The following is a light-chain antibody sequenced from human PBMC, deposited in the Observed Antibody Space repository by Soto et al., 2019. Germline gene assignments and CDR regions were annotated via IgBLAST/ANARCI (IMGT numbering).Light chain of an antibody. CDR2: DVS. CDR1: SSDVGGSNY. V-gene: IGLV2-14*03. J-gene: IGLJ1*01. CDR3: SSYTSSSTYV. Sequence: QSALTQPASVSGSPGQSITISCTGTSSDVGGSNYVSWYQQHPGKAPKLIIFDVSHRPSGFSNRFSGSKSDNTASLTISGLQAEDDADYYRSSYTSSSTYVFGTGTKLTVL.